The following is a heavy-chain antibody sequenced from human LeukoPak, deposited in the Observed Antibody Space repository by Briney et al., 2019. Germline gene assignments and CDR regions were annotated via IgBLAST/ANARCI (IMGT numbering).Heavy chain of an antibody. Sequence: GGSLRLSCTASGFTFSSFAMSWVRQAPGKELEWVSTITGGSGAKYYADSVEGRFTISRDNSKDTLYLQMHSLRAEDTAVYFCAKDTPLTTYTSGWSSNSFDYWGQGTLVAVSS. CDR1: GFTFSSFA. D-gene: IGHD6-19*01. CDR3: AKDTPLTTYTSGWSSNSFDY. J-gene: IGHJ4*02. V-gene: IGHV3-23*01. CDR2: ITGGSGAK.